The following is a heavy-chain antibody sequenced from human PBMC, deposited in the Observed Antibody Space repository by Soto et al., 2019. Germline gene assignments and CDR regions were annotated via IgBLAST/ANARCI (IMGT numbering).Heavy chain of an antibody. V-gene: IGHV5-51*01. D-gene: IGHD6-13*01. CDR3: ARTAAAGKYYYGVDV. CDR1: GYSFTTYW. J-gene: IGHJ6*02. CDR2: IYPGDSDT. Sequence: PGESLKISCKGSGYSFTTYWIGWVRQMPGKGLEWMGIIYPGDSDTRYNPSFQGQVTISADKSISTAYLQWSSLKASDTAMYYCARTAAAGKYYYGVDVWGQGTTVTVSS.